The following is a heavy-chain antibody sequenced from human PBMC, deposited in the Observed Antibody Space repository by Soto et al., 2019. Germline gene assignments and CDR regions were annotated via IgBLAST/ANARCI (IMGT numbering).Heavy chain of an antibody. CDR3: ARTRHVIVVVVAATTKDV. Sequence: QTGVSLRLSCAASGFTFSSYAMHWVRQAPGKGLEWVAVISYDGSNKYYADSVKGRFPISRDNSKNTLYLQMNSLRAEDTAVYYCARTRHVIVVVVAATTKDVWGQGTTVTAP. CDR1: GFTFSSYA. D-gene: IGHD2-15*01. CDR2: ISYDGSNK. J-gene: IGHJ6*02. V-gene: IGHV3-30-3*01.